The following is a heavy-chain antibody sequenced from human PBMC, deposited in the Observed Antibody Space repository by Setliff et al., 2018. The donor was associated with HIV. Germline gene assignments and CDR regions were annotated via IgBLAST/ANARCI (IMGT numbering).Heavy chain of an antibody. CDR2: IIPILGTP. Sequence: GASVKVSCKASGYTFTSYGISWVRQAPGQGLEWMGGIIPILGTPNYAQKFKGRLTITADESTSTVYMELSSLRSEDTAVYYCARDSRDIVVVIAPEPEPYYYYGMDVWGEGTTVTVSS. D-gene: IGHD2-15*01. CDR1: GYTFTSYG. V-gene: IGHV1-69*13. J-gene: IGHJ6*04. CDR3: ARDSRDIVVVIAPEPEPYYYYGMDV.